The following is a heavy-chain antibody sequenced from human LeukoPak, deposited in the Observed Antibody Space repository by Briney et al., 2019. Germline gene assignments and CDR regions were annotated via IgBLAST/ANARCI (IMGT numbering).Heavy chain of an antibody. CDR2: ISSSSSYI. CDR1: GFTFSSYS. Sequence: GGSLRLSCAASGFTFSSYSMNWVRQAPGKGLEWVSSISSSSSYIYYADSVKGRFTISRDNAKNSLYLQMNSLRAEDTAVYYCAGEENYYGSGSYRYWGQGTLVTVPS. V-gene: IGHV3-21*01. CDR3: AGEENYYGSGSYRY. D-gene: IGHD3-10*01. J-gene: IGHJ4*02.